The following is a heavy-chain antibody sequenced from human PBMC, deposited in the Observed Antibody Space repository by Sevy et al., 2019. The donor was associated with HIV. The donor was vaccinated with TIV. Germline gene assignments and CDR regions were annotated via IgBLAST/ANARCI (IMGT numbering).Heavy chain of an antibody. CDR3: ARRNDFDI. Sequence: SETLSLTCTVSGGSINSDHWNWIRQPPGKGLEWIGYVYYTGGTNYNPSLKNRVTISVDRTKNQFSLKLTSVTAADTAVYSCARRNDFDIWGQWTMVTVSS. J-gene: IGHJ3*02. V-gene: IGHV4-59*08. CDR2: VYYTGGT. CDR1: GGSINSDH.